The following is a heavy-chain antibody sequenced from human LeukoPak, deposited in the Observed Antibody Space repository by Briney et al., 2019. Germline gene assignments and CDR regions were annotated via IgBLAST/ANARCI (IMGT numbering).Heavy chain of an antibody. CDR3: ARRNDIFFDY. J-gene: IGHJ4*02. CDR2: IYPGESDT. CDR1: GYSFSSYW. D-gene: IGHD3-9*01. Sequence: GESLKISCKGSGYSFSSYWIGWVRQMRGKGLEWVGIIYPGESDTRYSPSFQGQVTTSADKSINTAYLQWSSLKASDTAMYYCARRNDIFFDYWGQGTLVTVSS. V-gene: IGHV5-51*01.